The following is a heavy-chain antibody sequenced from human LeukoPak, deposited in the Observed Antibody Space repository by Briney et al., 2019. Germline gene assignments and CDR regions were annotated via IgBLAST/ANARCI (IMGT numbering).Heavy chain of an antibody. J-gene: IGHJ3*02. CDR3: ARDRLVAAADHAFDI. D-gene: IGHD6-13*01. CDR2: IYYSGST. V-gene: IGHV4-31*03. Sequence: SQTLSLTCTVSGGSISSGGYYWSWVRQHPGKGLEWIGYIYYSGSTYYNPSLKSRVTISVDTSKNQFSLKLSSVTAADTAVYYCARDRLVAAADHAFDIWGQGTMVTVSS. CDR1: GGSISSGGYY.